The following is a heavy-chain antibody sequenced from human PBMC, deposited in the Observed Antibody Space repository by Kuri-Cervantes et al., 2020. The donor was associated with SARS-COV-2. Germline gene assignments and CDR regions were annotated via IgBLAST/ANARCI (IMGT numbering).Heavy chain of an antibody. V-gene: IGHV4-39*01. CDR3: ARPSIAARADAFDI. CDR1: GGSISSSSYY. J-gene: IGHJ3*02. D-gene: IGHD6-6*01. CDR2: IYYSGST. Sequence: SETLSLTCTVSGGSISSSSYYWGWIRQPPGKGLEWIGSIYYSGSTYHNPSLKSRVTISVDTSKNQFSLKLSSVTAADTAVYYCARPSIAARADAFDIWGQGTMVTVSS.